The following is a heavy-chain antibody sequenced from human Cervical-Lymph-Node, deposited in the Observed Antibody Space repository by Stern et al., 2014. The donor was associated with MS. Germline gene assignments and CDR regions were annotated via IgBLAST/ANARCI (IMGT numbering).Heavy chain of an antibody. CDR2: ISSSGGT. V-gene: IGHV4-59*08. J-gene: IGHJ4*02. CDR3: ARGYTTSSGRPDY. D-gene: IGHD6-6*01. CDR1: GGSTSSYY. Sequence: QVQLQESGPGLVKPSETLSLTCTVSGGSTSSYYWSWIRQPPGKGLEWIGDISSSGGTKYNPSLKSRVTISLDTSKNQFSLNLSSVTAADTAVYYCARGYTTSSGRPDYWGQGTLVTVSS.